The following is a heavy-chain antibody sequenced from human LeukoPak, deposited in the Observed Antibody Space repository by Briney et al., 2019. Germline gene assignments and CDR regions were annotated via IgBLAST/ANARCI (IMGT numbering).Heavy chain of an antibody. D-gene: IGHD4-23*01. CDR2: IYTGGST. CDR1: GGSITGYY. Sequence: SETLSLTCTVSGGSITGYYWSWIRQPAGKGLEWIGRIYTGGSTNYNPSLKSRVTMSVDTSKNQFTLKLSSVTAADTAIYYCTRWYGGHGFDYRGQGTLVTVSS. V-gene: IGHV4-4*07. J-gene: IGHJ4*02. CDR3: TRWYGGHGFDY.